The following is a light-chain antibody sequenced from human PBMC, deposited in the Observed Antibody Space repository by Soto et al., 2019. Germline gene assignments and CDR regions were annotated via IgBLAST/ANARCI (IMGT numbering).Light chain of an antibody. CDR1: QSVRSNY. CDR3: QQYDTSPPLT. Sequence: EIVLTQSAGTLSLSPGDRATLSCRASQSVRSNYLAWYQQKPGQAPRLLLYGASSRATGIPDRFSGSGSGTDFTLTISRLEPEAFAVYYCQQYDTSPPLTFGGGTKVEIK. J-gene: IGKJ4*01. V-gene: IGKV3-20*01. CDR2: GAS.